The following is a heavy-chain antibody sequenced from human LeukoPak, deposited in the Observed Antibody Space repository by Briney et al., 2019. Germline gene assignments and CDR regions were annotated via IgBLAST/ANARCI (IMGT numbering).Heavy chain of an antibody. V-gene: IGHV3-30*02. Sequence: GGSLRLSCAASGFTFCSYGMHWVRQAPGKGLEWVAFIRYDGSNKYYADSVKGRFTISRDNSKNTLYLQMNSLRAEDTAVYYCAKEVSLADIVVVPAAIPPFDYWGQGTLVTVSS. CDR1: GFTFCSYG. J-gene: IGHJ4*02. CDR2: IRYDGSNK. CDR3: AKEVSLADIVVVPAAIPPFDY. D-gene: IGHD2-2*02.